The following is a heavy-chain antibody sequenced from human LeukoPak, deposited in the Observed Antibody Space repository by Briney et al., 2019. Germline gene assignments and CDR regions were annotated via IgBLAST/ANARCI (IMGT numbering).Heavy chain of an antibody. CDR2: IIPIFGTA. CDR1: GGTFSSYA. D-gene: IGHD3-3*01. V-gene: IGHV1-69*01. Sequence: SVKVSCKASGGTFSSYAISWVRQAPGQGLEWMGGIIPIFGTANYAQKFQGRVTITADESTSTAYMELSSLRSEDTAVYYCARDPAYYDFWSGPTDAFDIWGQGTMVTVSS. CDR3: ARDPAYYDFWSGPTDAFDI. J-gene: IGHJ3*02.